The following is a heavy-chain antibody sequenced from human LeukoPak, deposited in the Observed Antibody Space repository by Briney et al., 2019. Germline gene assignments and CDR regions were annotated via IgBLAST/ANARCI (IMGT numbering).Heavy chain of an antibody. CDR3: AKVLLAARYYYYYNMDV. J-gene: IGHJ6*03. Sequence: GGSLRLSCAASGFTFSSYGMHWVRQAPGKGLEWVAFIRYDGSNKHYADSVKGRFTISRDNSKNTLYLQMNSLRAEDTAVYYCAKVLLAARYYYYYNMDVWGKGTTVTVSS. CDR1: GFTFSSYG. D-gene: IGHD2-15*01. CDR2: IRYDGSNK. V-gene: IGHV3-30*02.